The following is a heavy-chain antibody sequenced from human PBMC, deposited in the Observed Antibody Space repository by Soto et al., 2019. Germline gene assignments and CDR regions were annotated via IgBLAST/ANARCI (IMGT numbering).Heavy chain of an antibody. CDR3: ARLYGSCFGF. J-gene: IGHJ4*02. CDR1: GGSIRSYY. V-gene: IGHV4-59*08. CDR2: IYYSGST. Sequence: QVQLQESGPVLLKPSETLSHTCTVSGGSIRSYYWSWMRQPPGKGLEWIGYIYYSGSTNYNPSLKSRVTISVDTSKNQFSLKVSSVSAADTAVYYCARLYGSCFGFWGQGTLVTVSS. D-gene: IGHD3-10*01.